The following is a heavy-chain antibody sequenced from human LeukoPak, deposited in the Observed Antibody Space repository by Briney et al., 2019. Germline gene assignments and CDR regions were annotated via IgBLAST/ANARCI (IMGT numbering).Heavy chain of an antibody. Sequence: PPGRSLRLSCAASRFTFSSYHMHWVRQAPGKGLEWLAVISDDGSKTYHTDSVRGRFTISRDNSENTLFLQMNSLRGEDTAVYYCARDKGTIWNSQNDPFDIWGQGIMVTVSS. D-gene: IGHD1-7*01. J-gene: IGHJ3*02. CDR1: RFTFSSYH. CDR3: ARDKGTIWNSQNDPFDI. CDR2: ISDDGSKT. V-gene: IGHV3-30*10.